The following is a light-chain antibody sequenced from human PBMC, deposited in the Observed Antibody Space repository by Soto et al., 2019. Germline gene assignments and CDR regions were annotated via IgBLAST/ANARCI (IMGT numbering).Light chain of an antibody. CDR3: QQYGSSPRT. Sequence: EIVLSQSPGTLSLSPGERATLSGRASQSVSSSYLAWYQQKPGQAPRLLISGASSRATGIPDRFSGSGSGTDFTLTISRLEPEDFAVYYCQQYGSSPRTFGQGTKVDI. CDR1: QSVSSSY. J-gene: IGKJ1*01. CDR2: GAS. V-gene: IGKV3-20*01.